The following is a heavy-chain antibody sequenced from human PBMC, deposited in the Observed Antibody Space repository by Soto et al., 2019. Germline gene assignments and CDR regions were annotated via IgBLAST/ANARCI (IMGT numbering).Heavy chain of an antibody. V-gene: IGHV3-72*01. D-gene: IGHD3-22*01. J-gene: IGHJ4*02. CDR1: GFSFSDYY. Sequence: PGGSLRLSCAASGFSFSDYYINWVRQAPGTGLEWVGRNRNKASSYTTDYAAFVKRKITISRDDSKNLIYLQMNSLKTEDTAVYYCAREGSSSGPDYEYWGQGT. CDR2: NRNKASSYTT. CDR3: AREGSSSGPDYEY.